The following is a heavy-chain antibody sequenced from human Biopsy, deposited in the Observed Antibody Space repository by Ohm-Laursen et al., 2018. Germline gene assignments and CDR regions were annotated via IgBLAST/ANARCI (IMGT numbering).Heavy chain of an antibody. CDR1: GFTFSSYG. V-gene: IGHV3-23*01. J-gene: IGHJ5*02. D-gene: IGHD3-3*01. CDR2: INGGGGST. CDR3: ARKFYDFCGGCPFDP. Sequence: SLRLSCTASGFTFSSYGMSWVRQAPGKGLECVSIINGGGGSTWYSDPGKGRFTISRDNSKNTLYLQMNSLRAEDTAMFYCARKFYDFCGGCPFDPWGQGTLVTVSP.